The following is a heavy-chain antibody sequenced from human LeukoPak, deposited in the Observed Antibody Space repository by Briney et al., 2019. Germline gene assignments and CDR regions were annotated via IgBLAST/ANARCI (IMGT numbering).Heavy chain of an antibody. D-gene: IGHD1-26*01. CDR1: GGSISSSTYY. CDR2: ITYSGST. CDR3: ARQGVGATDC. J-gene: IGHJ4*02. V-gene: IGHV4-39*01. Sequence: SETLSLTCTVSGGSISSSTYYWAWLRQSPGKGLEWSGSITYSGSTYSNPSLESRVTISVDTSKNQCSLRLISVTDVDTAVYYRARQGVGATDCWGQGTLVTVSS.